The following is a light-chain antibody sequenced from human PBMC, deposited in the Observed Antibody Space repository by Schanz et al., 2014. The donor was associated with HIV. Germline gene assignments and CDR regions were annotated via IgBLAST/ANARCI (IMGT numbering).Light chain of an antibody. CDR2: KAS. J-gene: IGKJ2*01. CDR3: QQYNSYSEYT. Sequence: DIQMTQSPSTLSASIGDRVTITCRASQSIDNWLAWYQQKPGKAPKVLIYKASSLESGVPSRFSGSGSGTEFTLTISSLQPDDFATYYCQQYNSYSEYTFGQGTKLEIK. CDR1: QSIDNW. V-gene: IGKV1-5*03.